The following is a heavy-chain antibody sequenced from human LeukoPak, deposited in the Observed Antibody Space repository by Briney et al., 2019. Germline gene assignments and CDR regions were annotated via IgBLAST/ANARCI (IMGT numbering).Heavy chain of an antibody. D-gene: IGHD6-6*01. CDR1: GFTFSDYY. CDR2: ISSSGSTI. Sequence: GRSLRLSCAASGFTFSDYYMSWIRQAPGKGLEWVSYISSSGSTIYYADSVKGRFTISRDDAKNSLYLQMNSLRAEDTAVYYCAREWGGSSSGAFDIWGQGTMVTVSS. J-gene: IGHJ3*02. CDR3: AREWGGSSSGAFDI. V-gene: IGHV3-11*04.